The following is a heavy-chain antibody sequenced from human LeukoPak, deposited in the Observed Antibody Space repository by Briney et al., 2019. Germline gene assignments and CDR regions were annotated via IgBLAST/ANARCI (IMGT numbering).Heavy chain of an antibody. J-gene: IGHJ6*03. CDR2: LTGSDGST. D-gene: IGHD1-7*01. V-gene: IGHV3-23*01. CDR3: AKVGTTYYYYYMDV. Sequence: GGSLRLSCAASGFTFSSYAMSWVRQAPGKGLEWVSSLTGSDGSTYYADSVKGRCTISRDNSKNTLYLQMNSLRAEDTALYYCAKVGTTYYYYYMDVWGKGTTVTVSS. CDR1: GFTFSSYA.